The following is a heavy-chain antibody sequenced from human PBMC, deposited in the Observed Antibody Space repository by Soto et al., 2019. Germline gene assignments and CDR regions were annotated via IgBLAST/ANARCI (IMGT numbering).Heavy chain of an antibody. J-gene: IGHJ3*02. D-gene: IGHD3-10*01. Sequence: SVKVSXKASGYTFTSYYMHWVRQAPGQALEXXXXXXXXXGNTNYAQKFQDRVTITRDRSMSTAYMELSSLRSEDTAMYYCASSRGATAFDIWGQGTMVTVSS. CDR1: GYTFTSYY. CDR2: XXXXXGNT. V-gene: IGHV1-45*02. CDR3: ASSRGATAFDI.